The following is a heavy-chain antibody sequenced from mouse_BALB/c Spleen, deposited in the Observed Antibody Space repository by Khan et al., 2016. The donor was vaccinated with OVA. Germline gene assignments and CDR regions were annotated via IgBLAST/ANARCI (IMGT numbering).Heavy chain of an antibody. CDR2: IDPSTGYT. D-gene: IGHD2-12*01. V-gene: IGHV1-7*01. Sequence: VQLQESGAELAKPGASVKMSCKASGYTFTTYWMHWVKQRPGQGLEWIGYIDPSTGYTEYNQKFKDKATLTTDKSSSTAYMQLSSLTSVASAVYYCARRGLYVIFAYWGQGTLVTVSA. CDR1: GYTFTTYW. CDR3: ARRGLYVIFAY. J-gene: IGHJ3*01.